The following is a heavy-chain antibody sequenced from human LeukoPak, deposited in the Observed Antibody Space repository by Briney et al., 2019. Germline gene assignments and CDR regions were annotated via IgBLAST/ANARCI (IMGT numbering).Heavy chain of an antibody. CDR1: GGSISSYY. CDR2: IYYSGST. V-gene: IGHV4-59*01. J-gene: IGHJ5*02. CDR3: AREYSSNGWFDP. D-gene: IGHD6-13*01. Sequence: SETLSLTCTVSGGSISSYYWSWIRQPPGKGLEWIGYIYYSGSTNYNPSLKSRVTISVDTSKNQFSLKLSPVTAADTAVYYCAREYSSNGWFDPWGQGTLVTVSS.